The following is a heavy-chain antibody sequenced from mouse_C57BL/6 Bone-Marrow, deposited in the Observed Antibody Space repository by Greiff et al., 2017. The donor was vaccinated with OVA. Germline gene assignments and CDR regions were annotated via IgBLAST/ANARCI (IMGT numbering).Heavy chain of an antibody. CDR3: AREGLWHYYAMDD. CDR2: IDPEDGET. J-gene: IGHJ4*01. CDR1: GFNIKNYY. Sequence: VQLKESGAELVKPGASVKLSCTASGFNIKNYYMHWVKQRTEQGLEWIGSIDPEDGETKYAPKFQGKATITAATSSNTAYLQRSSLTSEDTAVYYCAREGLWHYYAMDDWGQGTAVTVSS. D-gene: IGHD1-1*02. V-gene: IGHV14-2*01.